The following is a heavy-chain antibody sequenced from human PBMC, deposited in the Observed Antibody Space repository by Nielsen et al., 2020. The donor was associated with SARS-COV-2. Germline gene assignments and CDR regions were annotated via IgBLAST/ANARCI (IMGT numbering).Heavy chain of an antibody. J-gene: IGHJ6*03. Sequence: ASVKVSCKASGYTFTSYAMHWVRQAPGQRLEWMGWINAGNGNTKYSQKFQGRVTITRDTSASTAYMELSSLRSEDTAVYYCARDGRGSSIMDYYYMDVWGKGTTVTVSS. CDR2: INAGNGNT. V-gene: IGHV1-3*01. D-gene: IGHD3-16*01. CDR3: ARDGRGSSIMDYYYMDV. CDR1: GYTFTSYA.